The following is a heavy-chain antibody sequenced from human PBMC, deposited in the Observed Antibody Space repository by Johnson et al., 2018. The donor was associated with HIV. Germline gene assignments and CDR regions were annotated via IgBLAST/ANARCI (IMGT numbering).Heavy chain of an antibody. CDR2: IGTAGDT. Sequence: VQLVESGGGVVRPGGSLRLSCAASGFNVDDDALSWVRQVPGKGLEWVSAIGTAGDTYYPGSVKGRFTISRENAKNSLYLQMNSLRAGDTAVYYCARGGRKWELLGDDAFDIWGQGTMVTVSS. CDR1: GFNVDDDA. J-gene: IGHJ3*02. CDR3: ARGGRKWELLGDDAFDI. D-gene: IGHD1-26*01. V-gene: IGHV3-13*01.